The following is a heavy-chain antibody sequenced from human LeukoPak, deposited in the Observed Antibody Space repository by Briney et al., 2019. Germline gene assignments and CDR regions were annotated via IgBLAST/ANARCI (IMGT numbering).Heavy chain of an antibody. V-gene: IGHV3-23*01. CDR3: AKSSGYCSSTSCYPPDY. Sequence: GGSLRLSCAASGFTVSSNYMSWVRQAPGKGLEWVSGISGSGGSTYSADSVKGRFTISRDNSKNTLYLQMNSLRAEDTAVYYCAKSSGYCSSTSCYPPDYWGQGTLVTVSS. J-gene: IGHJ4*02. D-gene: IGHD2-2*01. CDR2: ISGSGGST. CDR1: GFTVSSNY.